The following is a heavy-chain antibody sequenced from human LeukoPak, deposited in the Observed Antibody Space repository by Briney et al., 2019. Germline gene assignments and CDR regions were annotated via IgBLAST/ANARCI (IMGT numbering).Heavy chain of an antibody. Sequence: GGSLRLSCADSGFTFRSYWMSWVRQAPGKGLEWVANINQDGSEKYYVDSVKGRFTISRDNAKNSLYLQMNSLRAEDTAVYSCARGADGVSSNSRGWFDPWGQGTLVTVSS. D-gene: IGHD2-15*01. V-gene: IGHV3-7*01. CDR1: GFTFRSYW. CDR2: INQDGSEK. CDR3: ARGADGVSSNSRGWFDP. J-gene: IGHJ5*02.